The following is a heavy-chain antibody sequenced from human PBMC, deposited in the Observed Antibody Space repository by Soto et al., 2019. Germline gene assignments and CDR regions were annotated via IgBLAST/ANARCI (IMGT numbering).Heavy chain of an antibody. CDR3: TRDLFSYDYSGILWFDP. V-gene: IGHV3-73*01. CDR2: IRSKGHNYAT. CDR1: GFAFSGSA. Sequence: HPGGSLRLSCAASGFAFSGSAMYWVRQASGEGPEWVGRIRSKGHNYATEYAASVKGRFTISRDDSKNTAYLQMNSLQTEDTAVYYCTRDLFSYDYSGILWFDPWGQGTLVTVSS. J-gene: IGHJ5*02. D-gene: IGHD3-16*01.